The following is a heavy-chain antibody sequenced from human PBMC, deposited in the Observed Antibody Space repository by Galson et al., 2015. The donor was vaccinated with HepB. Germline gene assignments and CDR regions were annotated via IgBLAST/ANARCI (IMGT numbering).Heavy chain of an antibody. CDR1: GFTVSSNY. CDR3: AKGGIASTSGYATWYFDL. V-gene: IGHV3-53*04. D-gene: IGHD3-22*01. J-gene: IGHJ2*01. CDR2: MYVGGST. Sequence: SLRLSCAASGFTVSSNYMTWVRQAPGKGLEWVSIMYVGGSTSYVDSVKGRFTISSHNSKNTLYLQMNSLRPEDTAVYYCAKGGIASTSGYATWYFDLWGRGTLVTVFS.